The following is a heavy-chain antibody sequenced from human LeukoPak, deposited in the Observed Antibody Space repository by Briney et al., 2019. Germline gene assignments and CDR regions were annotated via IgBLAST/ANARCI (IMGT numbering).Heavy chain of an antibody. V-gene: IGHV4-39*01. CDR2: IYYSGST. J-gene: IGHJ4*02. Sequence: SETLSLTCTVSGGSIRSSSYYWGWIRQPPGKGLEWIVSIYYSGSTNYKPSLRSRVTISVDTSKNQFSLNLTSVTAADTAVYYCARQYSSSSYFDYWGQGTLVTVSS. CDR3: ARQYSSSSYFDY. D-gene: IGHD6-6*01. CDR1: GGSIRSSSYY.